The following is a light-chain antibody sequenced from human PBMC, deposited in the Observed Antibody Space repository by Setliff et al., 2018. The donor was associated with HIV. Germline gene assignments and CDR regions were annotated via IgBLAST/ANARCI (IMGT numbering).Light chain of an antibody. CDR3: CSYAGSYTYV. V-gene: IGLV2-11*01. CDR2: DVS. J-gene: IGLJ1*01. CDR1: SSDVGGYNY. Sequence: QSALTQPRSVSGCPGQSVTISVTGTSSDVGGYNYVSWYQQHPGKAPKLKIYDVSKRPSGVPDRFSGSKSGNTASLTIPXXQAEXEADYSCCSYAGSYTYVFGTGTKVTVL.